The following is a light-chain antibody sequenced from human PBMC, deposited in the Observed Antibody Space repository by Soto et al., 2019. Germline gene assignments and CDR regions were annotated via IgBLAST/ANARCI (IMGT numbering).Light chain of an antibody. CDR1: QSINNY. J-gene: IGKJ2*01. V-gene: IGKV1-39*01. CDR3: QQTYSNYRN. Sequence: DIQMTQSPSSLSASVGDRVTISCRASQSINNYLNWYQQKPGKAPNLLIYAASSLQTGVPSRFSGGGSGTDFNLTISSLQPEDFATYYCQQTYSNYRNLGQGTKVDLK. CDR2: AAS.